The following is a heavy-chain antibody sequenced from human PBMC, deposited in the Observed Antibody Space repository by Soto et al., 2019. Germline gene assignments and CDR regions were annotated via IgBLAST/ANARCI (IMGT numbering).Heavy chain of an antibody. V-gene: IGHV1-18*01. J-gene: IGHJ6*03. CDR2: ISAFNGNT. Sequence: QVQLVQSGAEVKKSGASVKVSCKASGYTFTTYDISWVRQAPGQGLEWMGWISAFNGNTNYAQKLQGRVTMTTDTSTSTAYMELRSLRSDDTAVYYCARAVSHFYHYYYVDVWGKGTTVTVSS. CDR3: ARAVSHFYHYYYVDV. CDR1: GYTFTTYD.